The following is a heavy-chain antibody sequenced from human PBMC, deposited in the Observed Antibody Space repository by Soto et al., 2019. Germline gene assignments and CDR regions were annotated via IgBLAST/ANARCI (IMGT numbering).Heavy chain of an antibody. CDR1: GGSFSGYY. CDR3: ARGTTTVTTYAFDI. D-gene: IGHD4-17*01. J-gene: IGHJ3*02. V-gene: IGHV4-34*01. Sequence: PSETLSLTCAVYGGSFSGYYWSWIRQPPGKGLEWIGEINHSGSTNYNPSLKSRVTISVDTSKNQFSLKLSSVTAADTAVYYCARGTTTVTTYAFDIWGQGTMVTGS. CDR2: INHSGST.